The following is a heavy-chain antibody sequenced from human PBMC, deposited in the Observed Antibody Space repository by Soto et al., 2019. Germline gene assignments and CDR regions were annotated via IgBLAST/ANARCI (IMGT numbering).Heavy chain of an antibody. D-gene: IGHD2-2*01. J-gene: IGHJ5*02. CDR2: ISAYNGNT. Sequence: GASVKVSCKASGYTFTSYGISWVRQAPGQGFEWMGWISAYNGNTNYAQKLQGRVTMTTDTSTSTAYMELRSLRSDDTAVYYCARWYCSSTSCYFPWFDPWGQGTLVTVSS. CDR3: ARWYCSSTSCYFPWFDP. V-gene: IGHV1-18*01. CDR1: GYTFTSYG.